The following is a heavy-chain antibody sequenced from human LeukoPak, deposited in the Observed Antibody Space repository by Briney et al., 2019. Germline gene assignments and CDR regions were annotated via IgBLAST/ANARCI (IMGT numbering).Heavy chain of an antibody. V-gene: IGHV3-21*01. D-gene: IGHD2-2*01. CDR1: GFTFSSYS. CDR2: ISSSSSYI. Sequence: GGSLRLSCAASGFTFSSYSMNWVRQAPGKGLEWVSSISSSSSYIYYADSVKGRFTISRDNSKNTLYQQMNSLRAEDTAVYYCARAYCSSTSCYVGEYFQHWGQGTLVTVSS. J-gene: IGHJ1*01. CDR3: ARAYCSSTSCYVGEYFQH.